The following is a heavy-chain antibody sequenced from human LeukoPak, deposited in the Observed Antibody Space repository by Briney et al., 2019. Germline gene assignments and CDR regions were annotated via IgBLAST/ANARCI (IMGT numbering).Heavy chain of an antibody. CDR2: IHYSGRA. J-gene: IGHJ6*02. Sequence: SETLSLTCTVSGDSISGSYWTWVRQPPGQGLEWIGQIHYSGRADYNPSLKRRITISVDTSKNQMSLTLTSVAAADTAIYYCVKFGVDYDMGVWGQGTTVTVSS. V-gene: IGHV4-59*01. CDR1: GDSISGSY. CDR3: VKFGVDYDMGV. D-gene: IGHD3-16*01.